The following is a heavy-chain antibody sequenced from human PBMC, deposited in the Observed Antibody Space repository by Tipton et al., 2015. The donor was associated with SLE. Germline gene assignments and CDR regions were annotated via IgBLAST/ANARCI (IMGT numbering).Heavy chain of an antibody. CDR2: IYQSGAT. D-gene: IGHD1-26*01. J-gene: IGHJ3*02. V-gene: IGHV4-30-2*01. Sequence: LSLTCAVSGGSISSYGYSWSWIRQPPGKGLEWIGYIYQSGATYHNPSLNSRVTISVDRSKNQFSLNLSSVTAADTAVYYCSREKIVDTGEKVFDIWGQGTMVTVSS. CDR1: GGSISSYGYS. CDR3: SREKIVDTGEKVFDI.